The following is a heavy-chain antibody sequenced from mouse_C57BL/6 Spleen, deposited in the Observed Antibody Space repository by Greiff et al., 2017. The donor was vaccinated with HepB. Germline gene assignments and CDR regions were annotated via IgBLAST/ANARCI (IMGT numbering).Heavy chain of an antibody. CDR1: GYSITSGYD. J-gene: IGHJ1*03. Sequence: EVQLQQSGPGMVKPSQSLSLTCTVTGYSITSGYDWHWIRHFPGNKLEWMGYISYSGSTNYNPSLKSRISITHDTSKNHFFLKLNSVTTEDTATYYCARAEGYWYFDVWGTGTTVTVSS. CDR2: ISYSGST. CDR3: ARAEGYWYFDV. V-gene: IGHV3-1*01.